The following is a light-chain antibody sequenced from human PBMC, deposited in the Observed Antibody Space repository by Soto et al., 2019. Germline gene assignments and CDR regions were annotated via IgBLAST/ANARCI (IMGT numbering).Light chain of an antibody. Sequence: DIQMTQSPSSLSASVGDRVTITCRASQSLSNYLNWFQQKPGNPPKLLIYAASTLQGGVPSRFSGRGSRTDFTLTISSLQPEDFATYYCQQTYSSPETFGQGTKVEI. J-gene: IGKJ1*01. CDR2: AAS. CDR1: QSLSNY. V-gene: IGKV1-39*01. CDR3: QQTYSSPET.